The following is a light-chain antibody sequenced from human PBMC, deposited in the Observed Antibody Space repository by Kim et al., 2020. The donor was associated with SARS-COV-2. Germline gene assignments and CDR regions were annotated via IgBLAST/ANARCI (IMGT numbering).Light chain of an antibody. V-gene: IGKV3-20*01. J-gene: IGKJ2*01. CDR2: GAS. CDR3: QQYGSSPYT. CDR1: QGVSSSY. Sequence: LSPGERAPPFCTASQGVSSSYLAWYPQKPGQAPRLLIYGASSRATGIPDRFSGSGSGTDFTLTISRLEPEDFAVYYCQQYGSSPYTFGQGTKLEI.